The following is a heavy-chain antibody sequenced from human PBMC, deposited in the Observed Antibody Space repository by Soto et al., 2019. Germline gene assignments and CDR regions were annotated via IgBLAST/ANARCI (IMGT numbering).Heavy chain of an antibody. CDR1: GGSFSGYY. J-gene: IGHJ4*02. Sequence: SETLSLTCAVYGGSFSGYYWSWIRQPPGKGLEWIGEINHSGSTNYNPSLKSRVTISVDTSKNQFSLKLSSVTAADTAVYYCARSGSYYKISYYFDYWGQGTLVTVSS. D-gene: IGHD1-26*01. CDR3: ARSGSYYKISYYFDY. V-gene: IGHV4-34*01. CDR2: INHSGST.